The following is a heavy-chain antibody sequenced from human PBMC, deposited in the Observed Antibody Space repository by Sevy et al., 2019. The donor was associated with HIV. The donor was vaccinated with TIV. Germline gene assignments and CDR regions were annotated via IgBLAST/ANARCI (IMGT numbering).Heavy chain of an antibody. CDR3: AARKDDFDC. CDR2: ISASGANT. CDR1: GFTFSDFA. J-gene: IGHJ4*02. Sequence: GGSLRLSCAASGFTFSDFAMSWVRQAPGKGLEWVSAISASGANTYYTDSVRGRFTISGDNSKNTQYLQMSSLRTEETAVYYCAARKDDFDCWGRGTLVTVSS. V-gene: IGHV3-23*01. D-gene: IGHD2-15*01.